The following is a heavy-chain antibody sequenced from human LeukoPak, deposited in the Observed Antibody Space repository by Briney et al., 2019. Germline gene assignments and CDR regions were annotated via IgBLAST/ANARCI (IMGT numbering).Heavy chain of an antibody. CDR2: IYSDGST. CDR1: GFTFSSYS. CDR3: SGGYSGYDDY. D-gene: IGHD5-12*01. Sequence: PGGSLRLSCAASGFTFSSYSMNWVRQAPGKGLEWVSVIYSDGSTYYADSVKGRFTISRDNSKNTLYLQMNSLRAEDTAVYYCSGGYSGYDDYWGQGTLVTVSS. J-gene: IGHJ4*02. V-gene: IGHV3-53*01.